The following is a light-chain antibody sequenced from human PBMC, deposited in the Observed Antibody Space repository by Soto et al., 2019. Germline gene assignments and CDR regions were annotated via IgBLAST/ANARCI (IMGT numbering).Light chain of an antibody. V-gene: IGKV1-5*03. Sequence: DIQMTQSPSILSASEGDRVTITCRASQSISSWLAWYQQKPGKAPNLLIHKASTLKSGVPSRFSGSGSGTEFTLTISSLQPDDFATYFCHSRAFGQGTRLEIK. J-gene: IGKJ5*01. CDR2: KAS. CDR1: QSISSW. CDR3: HSRA.